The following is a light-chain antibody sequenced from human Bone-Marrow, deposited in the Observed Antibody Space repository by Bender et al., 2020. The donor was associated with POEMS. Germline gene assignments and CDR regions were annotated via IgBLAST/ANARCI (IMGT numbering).Light chain of an antibody. CDR3: QVWDSTTDHAV. CDR1: ALPKQY. J-gene: IGLJ2*01. CDR2: KDS. V-gene: IGLV3-25*02. Sequence: SDELKQPPSVSVSPGQTARITCSGDALPKQYAYWYQQKPGQAPVPVIYKDSQRSSGIPERFSGSHPGDTATLTISRVEAGDEADYYCQVWDSTTDHAVFGGGTKLSVL.